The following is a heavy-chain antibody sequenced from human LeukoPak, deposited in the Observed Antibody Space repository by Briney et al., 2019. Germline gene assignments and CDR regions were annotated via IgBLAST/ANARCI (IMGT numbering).Heavy chain of an antibody. V-gene: IGHV4-59*08. CDR1: GGSISNYY. CDR3: AGDSYGIDV. Sequence: SETLSLTCTVSGGSISNYYWNWIRQPPGKGLEWIGYIYYSGNTNYNPSLKSRVTISVDTSKNQFSLNLISVTAADTAVYYCAGDSYGIDVWGQGTTVTVAS. CDR2: IYYSGNT. J-gene: IGHJ6*02. D-gene: IGHD3-22*01.